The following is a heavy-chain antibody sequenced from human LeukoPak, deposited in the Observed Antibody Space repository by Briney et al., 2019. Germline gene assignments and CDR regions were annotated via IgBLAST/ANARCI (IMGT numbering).Heavy chain of an antibody. V-gene: IGHV3-33*01. CDR2: IWYDGSNK. D-gene: IGHD1-26*01. Sequence: PGGSLRLSCAASGFTFSSYGMHWVRQAPGKGLEWVAVIWYDGSNKYYADSVKGRFTISRDNSKNTLYLQTNSLRAEDTAVYYCATSGSYYRFEYWGQGTLVTVSS. CDR3: ATSGSYYRFEY. J-gene: IGHJ4*02. CDR1: GFTFSSYG.